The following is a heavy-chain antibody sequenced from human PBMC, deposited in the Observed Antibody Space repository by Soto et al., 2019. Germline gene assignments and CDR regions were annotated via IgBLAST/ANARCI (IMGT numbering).Heavy chain of an antibody. Sequence: SQTLSLTCALSGDSVSSNSAAWNWIRQSPSRGLEWLGRTYYRSKWYNDYAVSVKSRITINPDTSKNQLSLQLNSVTPEDTAVYYCARSSHYGGNYYDSSGFDYWGQGTLFTSPQ. J-gene: IGHJ4*02. V-gene: IGHV6-1*01. CDR3: ARSSHYGGNYYDSSGFDY. D-gene: IGHD3-22*01. CDR1: GDSVSSNSAA. CDR2: TYYRSKWYN.